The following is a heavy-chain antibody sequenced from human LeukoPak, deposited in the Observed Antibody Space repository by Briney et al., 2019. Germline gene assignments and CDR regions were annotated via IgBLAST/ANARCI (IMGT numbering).Heavy chain of an antibody. V-gene: IGHV3-30*15. CDR2: TSYDGNKK. CDR3: ARSSYDYGRIEGPFDY. J-gene: IGHJ4*02. Sequence: GRSLRLSCAASGFTLTYYAMHWVRQAPGKGLEWVAVTSYDGNKKYYADSVKGRFTISRDSSKNTLYLQMSSLRAEDTAVYYCARSSYDYGRIEGPFDYWGQGTLVTVSS. D-gene: IGHD4-23*01. CDR1: GFTLTYYA.